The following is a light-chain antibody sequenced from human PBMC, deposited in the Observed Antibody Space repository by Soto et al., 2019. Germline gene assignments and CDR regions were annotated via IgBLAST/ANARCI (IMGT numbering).Light chain of an antibody. CDR2: DAS. V-gene: IGKV3-11*01. J-gene: IGKJ2*01. CDR3: QQRSNWPPLYT. CDR1: QSVSSY. Sequence: EIVLTQSPATLSLSPGERATLSCRASQSVSSYLAWYQQKPGQAPRLLIYDASNRATGIPARFSGSGSGTDFTLTISILEPEDSAVYYCQQRSNWPPLYTFGQGTQLEIK.